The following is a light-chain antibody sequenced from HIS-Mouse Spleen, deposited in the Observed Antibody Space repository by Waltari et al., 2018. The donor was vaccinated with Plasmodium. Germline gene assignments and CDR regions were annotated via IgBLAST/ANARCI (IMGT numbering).Light chain of an antibody. J-gene: IGLJ2*01. V-gene: IGLV2-14*03. CDR2: DVS. Sequence: QSALTQPASVSGSPGQSITISCTGTSSDVGGYKYVSWYQQHPGKAPKLMIYDVSNRPSGVSIRFSGSKSGNTASLTISGLQAEDEADHYCSSYTSSSTVVFGGGTKLTVL. CDR3: SSYTSSSTVV. CDR1: SSDVGGYKY.